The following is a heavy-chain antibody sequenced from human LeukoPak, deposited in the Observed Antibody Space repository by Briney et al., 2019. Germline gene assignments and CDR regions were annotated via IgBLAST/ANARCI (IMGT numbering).Heavy chain of an antibody. CDR1: GYTFTGYY. V-gene: IGHV1-2*02. CDR2: INPNSGGT. D-gene: IGHD1-26*01. Sequence: ASVKVSCKASGYTFTGYYMHWVRQAPGQGLEWMGWINPNSGGTNYAQKFQGRVTMTRDTSISTAYMELSRLRSDDTAVYYCARDRREVPSAADYWGQGTLVTVSS. CDR3: ARDRREVPSAADY. J-gene: IGHJ4*02.